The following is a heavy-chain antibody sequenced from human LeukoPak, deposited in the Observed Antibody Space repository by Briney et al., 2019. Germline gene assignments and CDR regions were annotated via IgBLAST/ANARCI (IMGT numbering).Heavy chain of an antibody. CDR2: ISYDGSNK. V-gene: IGHV3-30*04. D-gene: IGHD6-13*01. Sequence: GGSLRLSCAASGFTFSSYAMRWVRQAPGKGLEWVAVISYDGSNKYYADSVKGRFTISRDNSKNTLYLQMNSLRAEDTAVYYCARGTAATQTFDYWGQGTLVTVSS. CDR3: ARGTAATQTFDY. CDR1: GFTFSSYA. J-gene: IGHJ4*02.